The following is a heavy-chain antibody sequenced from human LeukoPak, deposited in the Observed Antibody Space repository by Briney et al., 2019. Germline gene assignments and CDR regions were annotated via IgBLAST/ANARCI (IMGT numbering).Heavy chain of an antibody. D-gene: IGHD5-18*01. CDR1: GGSICSVSYY. CDR3: ARGVTHASLYSYGPDYFDY. CDR2: IYTGGSA. V-gene: IGHV4-61*02. J-gene: IGHJ4*02. Sequence: SETLSLTCTVSGGSICSVSYYWSCIRQPAGKGLEWIGRIYTGGSANNNPSLESRVTISVATSKNRFSRKLSPVTAAETAVYYCARGVTHASLYSYGPDYFDYWGEGTLVTVSS.